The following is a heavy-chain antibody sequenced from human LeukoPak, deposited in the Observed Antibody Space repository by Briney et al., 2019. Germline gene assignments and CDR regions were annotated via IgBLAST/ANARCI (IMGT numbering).Heavy chain of an antibody. J-gene: IGHJ4*01. CDR1: GFTFGDSA. D-gene: IGHD5-18*01. Sequence: GGSLRLSCSTSGFTFGDSAMSWFRQAPGKGLEWVGIIRSKFFGGTTLYAASLRGRFSISRDDSKSVAYLQMKSLKTEDTAFYYCGREISPSVYSNWGPGTLVSVSS. CDR3: GREISPSVYSN. CDR2: IRSKFFGGTT. V-gene: IGHV3-49*03.